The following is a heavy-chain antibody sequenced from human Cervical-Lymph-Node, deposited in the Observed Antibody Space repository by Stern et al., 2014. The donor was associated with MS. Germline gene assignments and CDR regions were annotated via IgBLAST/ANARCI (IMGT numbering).Heavy chain of an antibody. D-gene: IGHD3-22*01. V-gene: IGHV3-74*02. CDR1: GFTFSDYC. CDR3: VRRHDSVGCFAH. CDR2: INVDGSST. J-gene: IGHJ4*02. Sequence: EVQLVESGGGLVQPGGSLRLSCAASGFTFSDYCMHWVRQVPGKGLEWVSRINVDGSSTNYADSVKGRFTISRDNAKNTLYLQMNSLRAEDAAVYYCVRRHDSVGCFAHWGQGTLVTVSS.